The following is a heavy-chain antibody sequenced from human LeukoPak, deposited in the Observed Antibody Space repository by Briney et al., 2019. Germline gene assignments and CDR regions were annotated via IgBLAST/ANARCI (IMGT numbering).Heavy chain of an antibody. V-gene: IGHV1-8*03. D-gene: IGHD6-13*01. Sequence: GASVKVSCKASGYTFTSYDINWVRQATGQGLERMGWMNPNSGNTGYAQKFQGRVTITRNTSISTAYMELSSLRSEDTAVYYCARLHSSSWYLYYFDYWGQGTLVTVSS. CDR3: ARLHSSSWYLYYFDY. CDR2: MNPNSGNT. CDR1: GYTFTSYD. J-gene: IGHJ4*02.